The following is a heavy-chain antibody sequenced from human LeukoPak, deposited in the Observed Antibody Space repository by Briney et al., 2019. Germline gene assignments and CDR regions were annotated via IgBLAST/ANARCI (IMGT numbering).Heavy chain of an antibody. V-gene: IGHV1-69*04. J-gene: IGHJ4*02. D-gene: IGHD1-1*01. CDR2: IIPILGIA. CDR3: ATDYSRGVQLGFDY. Sequence: SVKVSCKASGGTFSSYAISWVRQAPGQGLEWMGRIIPILGIANYAQKFQGRVTMTEDASTDTAYMELSSLRSEDTAVYYCATDYSRGVQLGFDYWGQGTLVTVSS. CDR1: GGTFSSYA.